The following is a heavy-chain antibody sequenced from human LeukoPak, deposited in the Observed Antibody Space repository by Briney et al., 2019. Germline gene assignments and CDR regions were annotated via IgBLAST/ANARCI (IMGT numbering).Heavy chain of an antibody. CDR3: VRTSGWYSSWFDP. D-gene: IGHD6-19*01. CDR2: IYPGDSDT. CDR1: GYTFTRYW. Sequence: GESLKISCKGSGYTFTRYWIGWVRQMPGKGLEWMGIIYPGDSDTRYSPSFQGQVTISADKSITTAYMQWSSLKASDTAIYYCVRTSGWYSSWFDPWGQETLVTVSS. J-gene: IGHJ5*02. V-gene: IGHV5-51*01.